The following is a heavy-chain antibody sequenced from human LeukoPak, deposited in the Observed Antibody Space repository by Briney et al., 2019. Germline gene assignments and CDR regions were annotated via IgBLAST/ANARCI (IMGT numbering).Heavy chain of an antibody. CDR3: ARAKTSGSYLYDY. Sequence: GGSLRLSCAASGFTFSSYAMSWVRQAPGRGLEWVSSISTGSTYIYYADSIKGRFTVSRDNAKKSLYLQISSLRAEDTAVYYCARAKTSGSYLYDYWGQGTLVTASS. V-gene: IGHV3-21*01. CDR2: ISTGSTYI. D-gene: IGHD1-26*01. CDR1: GFTFSSYA. J-gene: IGHJ4*02.